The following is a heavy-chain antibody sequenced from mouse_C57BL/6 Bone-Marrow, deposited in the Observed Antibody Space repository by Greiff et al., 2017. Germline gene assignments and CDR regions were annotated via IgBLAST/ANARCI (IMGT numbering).Heavy chain of an antibody. Sequence: VQLQQSGAELVRPGASVTLSCKASGYTFTDYEMHWVKQTPVHGLEWIGAIDPETGGTAYNQKSKGKAILTADKSSSTAYMELRSLTSEDSAVYYCTPIYYDYDDYWGQGTTLTVSS. D-gene: IGHD2-4*01. CDR3: TPIYYDYDDY. J-gene: IGHJ2*01. CDR2: IDPETGGT. CDR1: GYTFTDYE. V-gene: IGHV1-15*01.